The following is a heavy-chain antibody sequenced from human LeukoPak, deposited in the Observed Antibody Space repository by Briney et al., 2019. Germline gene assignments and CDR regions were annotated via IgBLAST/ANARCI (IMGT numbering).Heavy chain of an antibody. Sequence: SETLSLTCAVYGGSFSDYYWSWIRQPPGKGLEWIGEINHSGDTKYNPSLKSQVTISVDTSKNQFSLKVSSVTAADTAVYYCARIQLWPLHYFDYWGQGTLVTVSS. CDR1: GGSFSDYY. D-gene: IGHD5-18*01. CDR2: INHSGDT. CDR3: ARIQLWPLHYFDY. J-gene: IGHJ4*02. V-gene: IGHV4-34*01.